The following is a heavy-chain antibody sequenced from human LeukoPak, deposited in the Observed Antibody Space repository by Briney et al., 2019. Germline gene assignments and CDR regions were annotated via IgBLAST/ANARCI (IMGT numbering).Heavy chain of an antibody. CDR2: IYYSGST. CDR3: AREVASPGGYDY. J-gene: IGHJ4*02. V-gene: IGHV4-30-4*01. Sequence: SETLSLTCTVSGGSISSGDYYWSWVRQPPGKGLEWIGYIYYSGSTYYNPSLKSRVTISVDTSKNQFSLKLSSVTAADTAVYYCAREVASPGGYDYWGQGTLVTVSS. D-gene: IGHD2-15*01. CDR1: GGSISSGDYY.